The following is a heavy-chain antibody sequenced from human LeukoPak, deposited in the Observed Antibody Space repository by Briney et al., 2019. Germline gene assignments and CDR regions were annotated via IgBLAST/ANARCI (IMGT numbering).Heavy chain of an antibody. CDR3: ARHDTYVDTAMAIDY. J-gene: IGHJ4*02. V-gene: IGHV5-51*01. Sequence: GESLKISCKGSGYSFTSYWIGWVRQMPGKGLEWMGIIYPGDSDTRYSPSFQGQVTISADKSISTAYLQWSSLKASDTDMYYCARHDTYVDTAMAIDYWGQGTLVTVSS. CDR1: GYSFTSYW. CDR2: IYPGDSDT. D-gene: IGHD5-18*01.